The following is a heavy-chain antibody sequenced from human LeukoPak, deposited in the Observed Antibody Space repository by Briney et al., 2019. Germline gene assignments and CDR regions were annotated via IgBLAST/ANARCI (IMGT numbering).Heavy chain of an antibody. D-gene: IGHD3-22*01. V-gene: IGHV3-66*02. CDR1: GFTVSSNY. Sequence: QPGGSQRLSCAASGFTVSSNYMSWVRQAPGKGLEWVSVIYSGGSTYYADSVKGRFTISRDNSKNTLYLQMNSLRAEDTAVYYCASWGYYDSSGYYQIDYWGQGTLVTVSS. CDR2: IYSGGST. CDR3: ASWGYYDSSGYYQIDY. J-gene: IGHJ4*02.